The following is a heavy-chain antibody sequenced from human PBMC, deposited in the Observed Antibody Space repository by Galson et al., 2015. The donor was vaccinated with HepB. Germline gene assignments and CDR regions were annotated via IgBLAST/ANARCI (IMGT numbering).Heavy chain of an antibody. CDR2: ISYDGSNA. CDR3: AKDGCSGGSCYGSFYYYYYYMDV. CDR1: GFTFSRFG. Sequence: SLRLSCAASGFTFSRFGMHWVRQTPDKGLEWVALISYDGSNAYYADSVKGRFTISRDNSKNTLYLQMNSLRAEDTAVYYCAKDGCSGGSCYGSFYYYYYYMDVWGKGTTVTVSS. V-gene: IGHV3-30*18. D-gene: IGHD2-15*01. J-gene: IGHJ6*03.